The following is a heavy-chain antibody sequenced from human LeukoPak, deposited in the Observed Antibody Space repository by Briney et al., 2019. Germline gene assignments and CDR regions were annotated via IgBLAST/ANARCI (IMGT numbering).Heavy chain of an antibody. CDR2: IRYDGSNT. V-gene: IGHV3-30*02. CDR3: AKDLRAHMYYDFWSDHFDY. J-gene: IGHJ4*02. CDR1: GFTFSSYG. D-gene: IGHD3-3*01. Sequence: PGGSLRLSCAASGFTFSSYGMHSVRQAPGKGLEWVAFIRYDGSNTYYAASVKGRFTIYRDNSKNTLYVQMNSLRAEDTAVYYCAKDLRAHMYYDFWSDHFDYWGQGTLVTVSS.